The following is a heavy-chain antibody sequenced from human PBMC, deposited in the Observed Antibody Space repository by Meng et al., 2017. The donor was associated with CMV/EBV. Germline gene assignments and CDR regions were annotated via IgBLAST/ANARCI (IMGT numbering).Heavy chain of an antibody. CDR2: ISSSSSYI. D-gene: IGHD4-23*01. V-gene: IGHV3-21*01. CDR1: GFTFSSYS. Sequence: GESLKISCAASGFTFSSYSMNWVRQAPGKGLEWVSSISSSSSYIYYADSVKGRFTISRDNAKNSLYLQMNSLRAEDTAVYFYARRRGRHSGGGSYYFDYWGQGTLVTVSS. CDR3: ARRRGRHSGGGSYYFDY. J-gene: IGHJ4*02.